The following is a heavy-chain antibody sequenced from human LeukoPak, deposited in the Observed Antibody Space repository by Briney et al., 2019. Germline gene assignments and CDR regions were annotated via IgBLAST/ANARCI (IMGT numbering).Heavy chain of an antibody. CDR2: IDPSDSYT. CDR1: GYSFTSYW. CDR3: ARSVVVVAARSYYGMDV. V-gene: IGHV5-10-1*01. J-gene: IGHJ6*04. Sequence: PGESLKISCKGSGYSFTSYWISWVRQMPGKGLEWMVRIDPSDSYTNYSPSFQGHVTISADKSISTAYLQWSSLKASDTAMYYCARSVVVVAARSYYGMDVWGKGTTVTVSS. D-gene: IGHD2-15*01.